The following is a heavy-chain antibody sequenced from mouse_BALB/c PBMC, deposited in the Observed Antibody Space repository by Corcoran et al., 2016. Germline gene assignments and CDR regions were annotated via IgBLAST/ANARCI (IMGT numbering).Heavy chain of an antibody. CDR3: PRYQYAMDY. CDR2: TDPANGNT. J-gene: IGHJ4*01. CDR1: GFNIKDTY. Sequence: EVQLQQSGAELVKPGASVKLSSTASGFNIKDTYMHWVKQRPEQGLEWIGRTDPANGNTKYDPKFQGKATITADTSSNTAYLQLSSLTSEDTAVYYCPRYQYAMDYWGQGTSVTVSS. V-gene: IGHV14-3*02.